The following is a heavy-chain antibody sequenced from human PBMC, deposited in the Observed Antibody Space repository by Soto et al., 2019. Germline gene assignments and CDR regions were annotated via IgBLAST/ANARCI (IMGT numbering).Heavy chain of an antibody. V-gene: IGHV4-34*01. CDR1: GGSFSGYY. Sequence: KPSETLSLTCAVYGGSFSGYYWSWIRQPPGKGLEWIGEINHSGSTNYNPSLKSRVTISVDTSKNQFSLKLSSVTAADTAVYYCERTEGYYGMDVWGQGNTVTVSS. CDR2: INHSGST. CDR3: ERTEGYYGMDV. J-gene: IGHJ6*02.